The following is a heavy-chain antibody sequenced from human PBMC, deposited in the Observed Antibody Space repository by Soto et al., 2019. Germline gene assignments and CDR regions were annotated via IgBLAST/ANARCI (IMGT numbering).Heavy chain of an antibody. V-gene: IGHV3-64*01. J-gene: IGHJ6*03. Sequence: GGSLGLSCAATGFTLSGYAMDWVRQAPGKGLEYVSGISSNGVGTYYANSVQGRFTISRDNSKNTVYLQMGSLSPEDMAVYYCARRARPDFYYMDVWGKGTTVTVSS. CDR2: ISSNGVGT. CDR1: GFTLSGYA. D-gene: IGHD6-6*01. CDR3: ARRARPDFYYMDV.